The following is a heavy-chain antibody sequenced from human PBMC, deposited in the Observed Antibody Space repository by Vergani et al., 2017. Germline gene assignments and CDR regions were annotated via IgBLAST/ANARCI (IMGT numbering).Heavy chain of an antibody. CDR2: IYSGGST. CDR3: AKIFGWDSSGSDDY. J-gene: IGHJ4*02. Sequence: EVQVVETGGGLVQPGGSLRLSCAASGFTVSSNYMSWVRQAPGKGLEWVSVIYSGGSTYYADSVKGRFTISRDSSKNTLYLQINSLRTEDTAVYYCAKIFGWDSSGSDDYWGQGTLVTFSS. D-gene: IGHD3-22*01. V-gene: IGHV3-66*02. CDR1: GFTVSSNY.